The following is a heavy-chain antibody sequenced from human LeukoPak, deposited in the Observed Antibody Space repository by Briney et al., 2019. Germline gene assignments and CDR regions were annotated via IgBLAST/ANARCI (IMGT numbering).Heavy chain of an antibody. CDR1: GGSFSTYY. J-gene: IGHJ4*02. V-gene: IGHV4-59*01. Sequence: PSETLSLTCTVTGGSFSTYYWSWIRQPPGKGLEWIGHFYYSGSTNYNPSLKSRVTISVDTSRNQFSLKLTSVTAADTAVYYCARGQGGNYFLNYFDYWGQGALVTVSS. CDR2: FYYSGST. D-gene: IGHD1-26*01. CDR3: ARGQGGNYFLNYFDY.